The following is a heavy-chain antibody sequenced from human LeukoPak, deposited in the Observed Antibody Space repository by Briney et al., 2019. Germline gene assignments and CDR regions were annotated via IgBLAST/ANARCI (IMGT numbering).Heavy chain of an antibody. Sequence: GGSLRLSCAASGFTFSSYSMNWVRQAPGKGLEWVLYISSSSSTIYYADSVKGRFTISRDNAKNSLYLQMNSLRAEDTAVYYCARDLNWETYWGQGTLVSVSS. CDR1: GFTFSSYS. V-gene: IGHV3-48*01. J-gene: IGHJ4*02. D-gene: IGHD7-27*01. CDR2: ISSSSSTI. CDR3: ARDLNWETY.